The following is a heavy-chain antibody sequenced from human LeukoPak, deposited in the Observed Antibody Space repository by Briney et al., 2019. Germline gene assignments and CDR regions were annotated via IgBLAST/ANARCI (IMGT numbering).Heavy chain of an antibody. CDR2: IYYSGST. J-gene: IGHJ4*02. CDR1: GGSISSSSYY. V-gene: IGHV4-39*01. Sequence: SETLSLTCTVSGGSISSSSYYWGWIRQPPGKGLEWIGSIYYSGSTYYNPSLKSRVTISVDTSKNQFSLKLSSVTAADTAVYYCARSLPYCTNGVCYYYFDYWGQGTPVTVSS. D-gene: IGHD2-8*01. CDR3: ARSLPYCTNGVCYYYFDY.